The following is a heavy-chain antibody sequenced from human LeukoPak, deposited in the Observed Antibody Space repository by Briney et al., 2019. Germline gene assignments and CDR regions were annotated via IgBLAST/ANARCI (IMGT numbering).Heavy chain of an antibody. CDR1: GDSISSGIHY. J-gene: IGHJ6*03. CDR3: ARISGSSHHYYYYMDV. D-gene: IGHD1-26*01. Sequence: SETLSLTCTVSGDSISSGIHYWNWIRQPAGKGLEWIGSIYHSGSTYYNPSLKSRVTISVDTSKNQFSLKLSSVTAADTAVYYCARISGSSHHYYYYMDVWGKGTTVTVSS. CDR2: IYHSGST. V-gene: IGHV4-38-2*02.